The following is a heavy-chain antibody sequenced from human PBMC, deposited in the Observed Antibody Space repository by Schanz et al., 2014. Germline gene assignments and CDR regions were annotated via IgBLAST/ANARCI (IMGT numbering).Heavy chain of an antibody. Sequence: QVQLVQSGAEVKKPGASVKVSCKASGYTFTSYGISWVRQAPGQGLEWMGWINPNTGGTNFAQKFQGWVTVTRDTSTSTVYMELNSLRSEDTAVYYCARGRGFYDYWGQGTLVTVSS. CDR1: GYTFTSYG. V-gene: IGHV1-18*01. CDR3: ARGRGFYDY. CDR2: INPNTGGT. D-gene: IGHD3-10*01. J-gene: IGHJ4*02.